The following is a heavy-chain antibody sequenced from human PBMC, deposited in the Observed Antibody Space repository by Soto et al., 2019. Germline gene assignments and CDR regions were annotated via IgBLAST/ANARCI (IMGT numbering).Heavy chain of an antibody. J-gene: IGHJ6*02. CDR1: GYTFTSYA. CDR2: INAGNGNT. CDR3: ARVSNDFWSGYPLGYGMDV. Sequence: ASVKVSCKASGYTFTSYAMHWVRQAPGQRLEWMGWINAGNGNTKYSQKFQGRATITRDTSASTAYMELSSLRSEDTAVYYCARVSNDFWSGYPLGYGMDVWGQGTTVTVSS. D-gene: IGHD3-3*01. V-gene: IGHV1-3*01.